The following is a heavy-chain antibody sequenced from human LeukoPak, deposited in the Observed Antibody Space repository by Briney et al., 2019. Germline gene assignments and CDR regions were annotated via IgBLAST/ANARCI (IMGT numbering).Heavy chain of an antibody. D-gene: IGHD1-26*01. CDR2: IGSISTYI. V-gene: IGHV3-21*01. J-gene: IGHJ4*02. Sequence: TGGSLRLSCAASGFTFSSYDMNWVRQAPGKGLEWVSSIGSISTYIYYADSVKGRFTISRDNAKNPLYLQMNSLRAEDTAVYYCARNGWVDYWGQGTLVTVSS. CDR1: GFTFSSYD. CDR3: ARNGWVDY.